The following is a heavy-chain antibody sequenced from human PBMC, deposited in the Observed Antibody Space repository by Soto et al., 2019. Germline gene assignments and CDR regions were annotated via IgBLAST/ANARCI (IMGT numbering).Heavy chain of an antibody. J-gene: IGHJ4*02. CDR2: INSDGSST. CDR1: GFTFSSYW. Sequence: GVRRLSCAASGFTFSSYWMHWVRQAPGKGLMWVSRINSDGSSTSEADSGKGRFTISRDNAKNTLYLQMNSLRAEDTAVYYCSCQLTYYDILTGYFQSYFDCWGQGTLVTVSS. CDR3: SCQLTYYDILTGYFQSYFDC. V-gene: IGHV3-74*01. D-gene: IGHD3-9*01.